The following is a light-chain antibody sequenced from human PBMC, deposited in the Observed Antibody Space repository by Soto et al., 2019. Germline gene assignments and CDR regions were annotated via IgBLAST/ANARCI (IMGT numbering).Light chain of an antibody. J-gene: IGKJ1*01. CDR2: DAS. Sequence: EVVMTQSPATLSVSPGERATLSCRASESVSRNLAWYQQKPGQAPRLLIYDASTRATGIPDRFSGGGSGTDFTLTITRLEPEDFAVYYCQYYGNSPLTFGQGTKVDIK. CDR3: QYYGNSPLT. V-gene: IGKV3-15*01. CDR1: ESVSRN.